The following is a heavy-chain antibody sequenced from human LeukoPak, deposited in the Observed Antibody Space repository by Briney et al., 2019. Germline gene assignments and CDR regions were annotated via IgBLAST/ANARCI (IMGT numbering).Heavy chain of an antibody. J-gene: IGHJ4*02. V-gene: IGHV3-21*06. D-gene: IGHD4-17*01. CDR3: TRKLDYGDYIVAYDY. Sequence: GGSLRLSCAASGFTFSSDSMNWVRLAPGKGLEWVSSISSRSTYIYYADSVKGRFTISRDNARNSLYLQMSGLRAEDTAVYYCTRKLDYGDYIVAYDYWGRGTLVTVSS. CDR1: GFTFSSDS. CDR2: ISSRSTYI.